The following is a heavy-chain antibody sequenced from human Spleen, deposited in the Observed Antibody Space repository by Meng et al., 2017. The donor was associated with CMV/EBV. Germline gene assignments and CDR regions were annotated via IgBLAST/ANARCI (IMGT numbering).Heavy chain of an antibody. CDR2: IYNGGSCT. V-gene: IGHV3-23*03. J-gene: IGHJ6*02. Sequence: ETLSLTCAASGFRFSDYYMSWIRQAPGKGLEWVSIIYNGGSCTYHVDSLKGRFTISRDNSKNTLYLQMNSLRAEDTAVYYCAKDPVNYYDSTEAANYYYGMDVWGQGTTVTVSS. CDR1: GFRFSDYY. D-gene: IGHD3-22*01. CDR3: AKDPVNYYDSTEAANYYYGMDV.